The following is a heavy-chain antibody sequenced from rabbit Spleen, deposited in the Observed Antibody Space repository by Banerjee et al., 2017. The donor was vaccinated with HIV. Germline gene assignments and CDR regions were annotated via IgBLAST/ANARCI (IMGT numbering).Heavy chain of an antibody. J-gene: IGHJ6*01. V-gene: IGHV1S45*01. CDR3: ARDAGTSFSTYGMDL. CDR1: GVSFSGSSY. D-gene: IGHD8-1*01. CDR2: IDTGSSGFT. Sequence: QEQLVEYGGDLVKPGASLTLTCKASGVSFSGSSYMCWVRQAPGKGLEWIACIDTGSSGFTYFASWAKGRFTISKTSSTTVTLQMTSLTVADTATYFCARDAGTSFSTYGMDLWGPGTLVTVS.